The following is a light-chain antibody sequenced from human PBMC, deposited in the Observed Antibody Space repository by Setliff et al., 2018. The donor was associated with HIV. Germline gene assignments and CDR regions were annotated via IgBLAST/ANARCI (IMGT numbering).Light chain of an antibody. CDR3: QVWDSTTDHYV. V-gene: IGLV3-21*01. Sequence: SYELTQPPSVSLAPGETATITCGGNNIGSKSVHWYQQKPGQAPVLVIFYDPDRLSGIPERFSGSNSGNTATLTISRVDAGDEAGYYCQVWDSTTDHYVFGSGTKV. J-gene: IGLJ1*01. CDR2: YDP. CDR1: NIGSKS.